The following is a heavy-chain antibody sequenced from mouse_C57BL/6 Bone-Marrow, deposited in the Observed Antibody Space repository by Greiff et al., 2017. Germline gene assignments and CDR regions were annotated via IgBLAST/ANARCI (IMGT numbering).Heavy chain of an antibody. CDR3: ASSAWAYYAMDY. CDR1: GFTFRDYY. V-gene: IGHV5-12*01. D-gene: IGHD4-1*01. CDR2: ISNGGGST. J-gene: IGHJ4*01. Sequence: EVQVVESGGGFVQPGGSLKFSCAASGFTFRDYYMYWVRQTPEKGLEWVAYISNGGGSTNYPDTVKGRFTLSRDNAKKTLYLQMCRLKSEDTAMYYLASSAWAYYAMDYWGQGTSVTVSS.